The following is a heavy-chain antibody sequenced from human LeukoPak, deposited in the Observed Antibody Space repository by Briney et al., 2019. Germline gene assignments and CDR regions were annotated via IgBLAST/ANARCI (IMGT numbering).Heavy chain of an antibody. CDR2: VSGSGGST. CDR3: AKGPSLMEVVPDY. D-gene: IGHD3-22*01. Sequence: GGSLRLSCAACGFTFNSYVMSWVRQAPGKGLDWVSAVSGSGGSTYYADSVKGRFTVSRDNYKNTLYLQVNILRAEDTAVYYCAKGPSLMEVVPDYWGQGTLVTVSS. J-gene: IGHJ4*02. V-gene: IGHV3-23*01. CDR1: GFTFNSYV.